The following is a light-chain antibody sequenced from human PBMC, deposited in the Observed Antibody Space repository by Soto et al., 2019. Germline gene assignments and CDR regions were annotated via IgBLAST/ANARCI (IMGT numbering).Light chain of an antibody. J-gene: IGLJ3*02. Sequence: QSALTQPASVSGSPGQSITISCTGTSSDVGGYNYVSWYLQHPGKAPKLVIYEVINRPSGVSNRFSGSKSGNTASLTISGLQADDEADYYCSSYTSSSTVVFGGGTKVTVL. CDR2: EVI. V-gene: IGLV2-14*01. CDR3: SSYTSSSTVV. CDR1: SSDVGGYNY.